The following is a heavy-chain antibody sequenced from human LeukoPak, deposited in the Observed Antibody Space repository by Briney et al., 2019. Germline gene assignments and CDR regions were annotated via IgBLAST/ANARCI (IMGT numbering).Heavy chain of an antibody. D-gene: IGHD5-18*01. J-gene: IGHJ6*02. V-gene: IGHV3-30*18. CDR1: GFTFSSYG. CDR2: ISYDGSNK. CDR3: AKDVRYSYGSLMYYYYYGMDV. Sequence: GGSLRLSCAASGFTFSSYGMHWVRQAPGKGLEWVVVISYDGSNKYYADSVKGRFTISRDNSKNTLYLQMNSLRAEDTAVYYCAKDVRYSYGSLMYYYYYGMDVWGQGTTVTVSS.